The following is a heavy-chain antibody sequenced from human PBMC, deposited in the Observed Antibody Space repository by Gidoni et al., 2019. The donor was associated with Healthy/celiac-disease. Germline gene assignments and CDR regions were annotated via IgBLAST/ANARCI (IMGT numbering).Heavy chain of an antibody. CDR2: INHSGST. CDR3: ARGLTNCSSTSCHIHNWFDP. Sequence: QVQLQQWGAGLLKPSETLSLTCAVYGGSFSGYYWSWIRQPPGKGLEWIGEINHSGSTNYNPSLTSRVTISVDTSKNQFSLKLSSVTAADTAVYYCARGLTNCSSTSCHIHNWFDPWGQGTLVTVSS. V-gene: IGHV4-34*01. CDR1: GGSFSGYY. J-gene: IGHJ5*02. D-gene: IGHD2-2*02.